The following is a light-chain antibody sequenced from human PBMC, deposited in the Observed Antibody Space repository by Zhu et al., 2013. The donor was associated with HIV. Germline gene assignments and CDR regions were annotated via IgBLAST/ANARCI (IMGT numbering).Light chain of an antibody. CDR3: QQYGTSPVT. Sequence: EIVMTQSPGTLSVSPGGRATLSCRASQSVGSTFLAWYQQKPGQAPRLLIYGASSRATGIPDRFSGSGSGTDFTLTINRLEPEDFVVYYCQQYGTSPVTFGQGTRVDIK. CDR1: QSVGSTF. V-gene: IGKV3-20*01. CDR2: GAS. J-gene: IGKJ1*01.